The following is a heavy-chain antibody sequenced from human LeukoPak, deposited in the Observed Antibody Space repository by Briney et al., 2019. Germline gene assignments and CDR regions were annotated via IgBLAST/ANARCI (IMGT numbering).Heavy chain of an antibody. Sequence: GGSLRLSCAASPFTSSGHWMSWVRQAPGKGLEWVANIKEDGSEKYYLDSVKGRFTISRDNAKNSLHLQINSLRVEDTAVYYCARNSFAELMLLGSAYGMDVWGQGTTVIVSS. CDR2: IKEDGSEK. D-gene: IGHD2-8*01. CDR3: ARNSFAELMLLGSAYGMDV. J-gene: IGHJ6*02. CDR1: PFTSSGHW. V-gene: IGHV3-7*01.